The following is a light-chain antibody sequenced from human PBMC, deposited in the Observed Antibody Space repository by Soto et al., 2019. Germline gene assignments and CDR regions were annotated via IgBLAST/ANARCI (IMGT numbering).Light chain of an antibody. CDR2: DVS. CDR1: QNISTS. Sequence: DIQLTQSPSTLSASVGDRVTITCRPSQNISTSLAWYQQRSGRAPKLLIYDVSNLESGVPSRFSGSGSGTEFRLTIRGLQPDDFATYYCQQYDSYRTFGQGTTVEVK. J-gene: IGKJ1*01. CDR3: QQYDSYRT. V-gene: IGKV1-5*01.